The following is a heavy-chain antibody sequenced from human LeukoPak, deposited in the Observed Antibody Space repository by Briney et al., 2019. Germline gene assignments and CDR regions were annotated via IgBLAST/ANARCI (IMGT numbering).Heavy chain of an antibody. D-gene: IGHD5-12*01. Sequence: GGSLRPSCAASGFTFSSYGMSWVRQAPGKGLEWVSGISDSGGSTYYADSVKGRFTISRDNSKNTLYLQMHSLRAEDTAVYYCAKQRGYDHGPLDYWGQGTLVTVSS. CDR3: AKQRGYDHGPLDY. V-gene: IGHV3-23*01. CDR1: GFTFSSYG. CDR2: ISDSGGST. J-gene: IGHJ4*02.